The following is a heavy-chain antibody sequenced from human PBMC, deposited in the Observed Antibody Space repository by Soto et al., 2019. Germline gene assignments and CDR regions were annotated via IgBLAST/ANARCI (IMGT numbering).Heavy chain of an antibody. CDR3: ARCDSAGSSRFGL. V-gene: IGHV1-3*01. Sequence: ASVKVSCKAFGYTFTNYAIHWVRRAPGQRLEWLGTVNVGNGDTRYSQHFQDRVTLTRDISASTAYMELSSLRSQDTAVYYCARCDSAGSSRFGLWGRGTLVTVSS. CDR1: GYTFTNYA. CDR2: VNVGNGDT. D-gene: IGHD1-26*01. J-gene: IGHJ4*02.